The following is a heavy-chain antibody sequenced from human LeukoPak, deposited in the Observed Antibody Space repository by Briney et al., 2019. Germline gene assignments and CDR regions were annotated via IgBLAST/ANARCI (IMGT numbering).Heavy chain of an antibody. J-gene: IGHJ6*02. Sequence: PGGSLRLSCAASGFTFSSYSMNWVRQAPGKGLEWVSSISSSSSYMYYADSVKGRFTISRDNAKNSLYLQMNSLRAEDTAVYYCARDLLRFVEMATTSSYYYYGMDVWGQGTTVTVSS. D-gene: IGHD5-24*01. CDR3: ARDLLRFVEMATTSSYYYYGMDV. CDR2: ISSSSSYM. CDR1: GFTFSSYS. V-gene: IGHV3-21*01.